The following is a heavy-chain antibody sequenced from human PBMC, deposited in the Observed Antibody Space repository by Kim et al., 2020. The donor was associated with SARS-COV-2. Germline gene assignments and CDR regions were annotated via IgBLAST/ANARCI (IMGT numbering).Heavy chain of an antibody. J-gene: IGHJ3*02. D-gene: IGHD2-2*01. CDR1: GFTFDDYA. CDR2: ISWDGGST. CDR3: AKDIKSTSYSRGAAFDI. Sequence: GGSLRLSCAASGFTFDDYAMHWVRQAPGKGLEWVSLISWDGGSTYYADSVKGRFTISRDNSKNSLYLQMNSLRAEDTALYYCAKDIKSTSYSRGAAFDIWGQGTMVTVSS. V-gene: IGHV3-43D*03.